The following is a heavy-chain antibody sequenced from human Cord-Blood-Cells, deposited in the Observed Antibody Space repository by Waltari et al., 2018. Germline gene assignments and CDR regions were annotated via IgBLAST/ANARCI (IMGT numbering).Heavy chain of an antibody. CDR3: ARLIAAAGTSDY. D-gene: IGHD6-13*01. V-gene: IGHV1-2*06. Sequence: QVQLVQSGAEVKKPGASVKVSCKASGYTFTGYYMHWVRQAPGQGREWMGRINPSSGGTNYAQKFQGRVTMTRDTSISTAYMELSRLRSDDTAVYYCARLIAAAGTSDYWGQGTLVTVSS. J-gene: IGHJ4*02. CDR1: GYTFTGYY. CDR2: INPSSGGT.